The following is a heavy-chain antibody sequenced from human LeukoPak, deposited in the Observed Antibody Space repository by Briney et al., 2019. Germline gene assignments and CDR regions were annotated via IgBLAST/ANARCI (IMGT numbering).Heavy chain of an antibody. CDR1: GGSVSSGSYY. V-gene: IGHV4-61*01. J-gene: IGHJ4*02. CDR2: IYYSGTT. D-gene: IGHD6-19*01. CDR3: ATPRGYSSGWSGIFDY. Sequence: SETLSLTCTVSGGSVSSGSYYWRWIRQPPGTGLERIGYIYYSGTTRYNPSLKSRVTISLDTSKNQFSLKLSSVTAADTAVYYCATPRGYSSGWSGIFDYWGQGALVTVSS.